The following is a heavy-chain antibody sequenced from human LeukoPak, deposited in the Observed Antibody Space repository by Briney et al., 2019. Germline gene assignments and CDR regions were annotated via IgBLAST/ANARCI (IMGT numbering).Heavy chain of an antibody. CDR1: GGSISSYY. Sequence: PSETLSLTCTVSGGSISSYYWSWIRQPPGKGLDWIGYIYYSGSTNYNPSLRSRVTMSLDTSKNQFSLKLSSVTAADTAVYYCARGQDSYYYDTSGYDYWGQGALVTVSS. V-gene: IGHV4-59*01. CDR3: ARGQDSYYYDTSGYDY. CDR2: IYYSGST. D-gene: IGHD3-22*01. J-gene: IGHJ4*02.